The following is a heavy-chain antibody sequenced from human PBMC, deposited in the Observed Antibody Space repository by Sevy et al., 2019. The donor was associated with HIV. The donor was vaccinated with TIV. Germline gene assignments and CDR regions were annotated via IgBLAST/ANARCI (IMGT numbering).Heavy chain of an antibody. CDR2: IRSKAYGGTT. CDR1: GFTFGDYA. J-gene: IGHJ4*02. V-gene: IGHV3-49*03. D-gene: IGHD3-16*02. Sequence: GGSLRLSCTASGFTFGDYAMSWFRQAPGKGLEWVGFIRSKAYGGTTEYAASVKGRFTISRDDSKSIAYLQMNSLKTEDTAVYSCTRAPSHLGELSLCYWGQGTLVTVSS. CDR3: TRAPSHLGELSLCY.